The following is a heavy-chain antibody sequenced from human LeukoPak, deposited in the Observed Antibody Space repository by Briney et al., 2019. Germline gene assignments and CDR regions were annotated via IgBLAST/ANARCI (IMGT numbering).Heavy chain of an antibody. CDR1: GFTFSSYA. V-gene: IGHV3-23*01. CDR3: AKVGYGGGSWGAFDI. D-gene: IGHD2-15*01. CDR2: ISASGGST. Sequence: GGSLRLSCAASGFTFSSYAMSWVRQAPGKGLEWVSAISASGGSTYYADSVKGRFTISRDNSKNTLYLQMNSLRAEDTAVYYCAKVGYGGGSWGAFDIWGQGTMVTVSS. J-gene: IGHJ3*02.